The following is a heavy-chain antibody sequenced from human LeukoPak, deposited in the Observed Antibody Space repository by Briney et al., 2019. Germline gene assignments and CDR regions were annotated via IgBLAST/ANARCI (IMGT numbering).Heavy chain of an antibody. Sequence: GGSLRLSCAASGFTFSSYAMSWVRQAPGKGLEWVSAISGSGGSTYYADSVKSRFTISRDNSKTTLYLQMNSLRAEDTAVYYCAKPGDRYYFDYWGQGTLVTVSS. V-gene: IGHV3-23*01. CDR1: GFTFSSYA. CDR2: ISGSGGST. D-gene: IGHD3-10*01. CDR3: AKPGDRYYFDY. J-gene: IGHJ4*02.